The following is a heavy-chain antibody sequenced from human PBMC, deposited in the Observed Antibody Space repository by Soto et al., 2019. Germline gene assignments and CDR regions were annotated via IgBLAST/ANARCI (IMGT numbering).Heavy chain of an antibody. D-gene: IGHD3-22*01. CDR3: ARGPRGSGHYFSY. CDR1: GLSLITYT. V-gene: IGHV3-21*01. Sequence: GGSLRLSCAASGLSLITYTMNWVRQAPGKGLEWVSSISSSSGYIYYADSVKGRFTISRDNGKNSLFLQMNSLRSEDTAVYYCARGPRGSGHYFSYWGQGTLVTVSS. CDR2: ISSSSGYI. J-gene: IGHJ4*02.